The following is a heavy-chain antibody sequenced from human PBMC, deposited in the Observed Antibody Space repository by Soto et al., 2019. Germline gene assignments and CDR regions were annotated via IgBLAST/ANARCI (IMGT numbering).Heavy chain of an antibody. V-gene: IGHV4-31*03. Sequence: PSETLSLTCTVSGGSISSGGYCWSWIRQHPGKGLEWIGYIYYSGSTYYNPSLKSRVTISVDTSKNQFSLKLSSVTAADTAVYYCARVRKDYYDSSGLDYWGQGTLVTVSS. CDR3: ARVRKDYYDSSGLDY. CDR2: IYYSGST. CDR1: GGSISSGGYC. J-gene: IGHJ4*02. D-gene: IGHD3-22*01.